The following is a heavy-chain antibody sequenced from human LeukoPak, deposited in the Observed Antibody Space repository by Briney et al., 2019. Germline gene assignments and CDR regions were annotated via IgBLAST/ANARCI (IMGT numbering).Heavy chain of an antibody. CDR2: INSDGSSK. CDR3: ARDRIGDSVIYFDS. J-gene: IGHJ4*02. D-gene: IGHD4-17*01. Sequence: GGSLRLSCAASGFSFSDYWMYWVRQAPGKGLVWVSRINSDGSSKNYADSVEGRFTISRDNAKNTHYLQMNSLRAEDTAVYYCARDRIGDSVIYFDSWGQGTLVTVSS. CDR1: GFSFSDYW. V-gene: IGHV3-74*01.